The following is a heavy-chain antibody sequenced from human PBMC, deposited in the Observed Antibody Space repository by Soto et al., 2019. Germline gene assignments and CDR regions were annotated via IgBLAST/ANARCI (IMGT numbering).Heavy chain of an antibody. CDR2: IYYSGST. CDR3: ARDKAAAGLYDH. V-gene: IGHV4-59*01. J-gene: IGHJ4*02. D-gene: IGHD6-13*01. CDR1: GGAISSYY. Sequence: PSETLSLTCTVSGGAISSYYWSWIRQPPGNGLEWIGYIYYSGSTNYNPSLKSRVTISVDMSKNQFSLKLSSVTAADTAVYYCARDKAAAGLYDHWGQGTLVTVSS.